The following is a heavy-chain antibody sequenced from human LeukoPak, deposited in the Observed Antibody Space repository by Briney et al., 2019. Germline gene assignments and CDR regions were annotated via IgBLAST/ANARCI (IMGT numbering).Heavy chain of an antibody. D-gene: IGHD5-18*01. CDR3: ARDTWYSYGYFDY. V-gene: IGHV3-53*01. J-gene: IGHJ4*02. CDR1: GFTVSSNY. CDR2: IYSGGST. Sequence: GGSLRLSCAASGFTVSSNYMSWVRQAPGKGLEWVSVIYSGGSTYYADSVKGRFTISRDNAKNSLYLQMNSLRAEDTAVYYCARDTWYSYGYFDYWGQGTLVTVSS.